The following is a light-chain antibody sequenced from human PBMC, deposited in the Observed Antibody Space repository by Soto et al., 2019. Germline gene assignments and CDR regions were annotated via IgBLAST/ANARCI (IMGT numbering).Light chain of an antibody. Sequence: EIVMTQSPGTLSLSPGERATLSCRASQSVSSSYLAWSQQKPGQPPRLLIYCASSRATGIPDRFSGSGSGTDFTLTISRLEAEDLAVYFCHQYDSSPWTFGQGTKVDIK. CDR1: QSVSSSY. J-gene: IGKJ1*01. CDR2: CAS. V-gene: IGKV3-20*01. CDR3: HQYDSSPWT.